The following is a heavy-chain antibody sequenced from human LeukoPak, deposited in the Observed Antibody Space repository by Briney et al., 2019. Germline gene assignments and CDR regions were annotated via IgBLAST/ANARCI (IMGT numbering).Heavy chain of an antibody. CDR1: GGSFSGYY. D-gene: IGHD3-10*01. CDR2: INHSGST. Sequence: SETLSLTCAVYGGSFSGYYWSWIRQPPGNGLEWIGEINHSGSTNYNPSLKSRVTISVDTSKNQFSLKLSSVTAADTAVYYCARAPSLYGSGSYYTPYYYYGMDVWGKGTTVTVSS. V-gene: IGHV4-34*01. CDR3: ARAPSLYGSGSYYTPYYYYGMDV. J-gene: IGHJ6*04.